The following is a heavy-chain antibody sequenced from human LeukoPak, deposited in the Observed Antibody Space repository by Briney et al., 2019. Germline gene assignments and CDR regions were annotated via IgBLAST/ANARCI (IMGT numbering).Heavy chain of an antibody. CDR3: ARGLVTLDY. CDR1: GFTFSSFA. Sequence: GGSLSLSCVASGFTFSSFAMAWVRQAPGKGLEWVSVIHSGGSTYYADSVKGRFTISRDNSKNTLYLQMNSLRAEDTAVYYCARGLVTLDYWGQGTLVTVSS. CDR2: IHSGGST. V-gene: IGHV3-53*01. J-gene: IGHJ4*02. D-gene: IGHD1-26*01.